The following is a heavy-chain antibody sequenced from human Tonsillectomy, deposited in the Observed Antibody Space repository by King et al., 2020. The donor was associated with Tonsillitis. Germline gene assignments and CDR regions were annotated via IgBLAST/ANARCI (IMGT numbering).Heavy chain of an antibody. V-gene: IGHV4-61*02. D-gene: IGHD4-17*01. CDR3: ARDLLTTRGTFDS. CDR2: VSTSDST. J-gene: IGHJ4*02. CDR1: GGSISSGSSY. Sequence: VQLQESGPGLVKPSQTLSLTCTVSGGSISSGSSYWAWIRQPAGKGLEWIGRVSTSDSTHYNPSLQSRVTIEVDTSYNQFSLKLSSVTAADQAVYFCARDLLTTRGTFDSWGPGTLVTVSS.